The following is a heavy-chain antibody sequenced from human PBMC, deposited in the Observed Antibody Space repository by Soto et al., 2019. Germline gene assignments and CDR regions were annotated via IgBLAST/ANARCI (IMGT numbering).Heavy chain of an antibody. J-gene: IGHJ4*02. Sequence: ASVKVSCKASGYTFTGYYMHWVRQAPGQGLEWMGWINPNSGGTNYAQKFQGWVTMTRDTSISTAYMELSRLRSDDTAVYYCARDFLESSGWYRTVFDYWGQGTLVTVSS. CDR2: INPNSGGT. CDR3: ARDFLESSGWYRTVFDY. CDR1: GYTFTGYY. V-gene: IGHV1-2*04. D-gene: IGHD6-19*01.